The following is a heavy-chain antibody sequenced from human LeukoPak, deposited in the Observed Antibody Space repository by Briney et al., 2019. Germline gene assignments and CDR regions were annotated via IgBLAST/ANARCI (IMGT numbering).Heavy chain of an antibody. Sequence: PGGSLRLSCAASGFTFSSYWMSWVRQAPGEGLEWVANIKQDGSEKYYVDSVKGRFTISRDNAKNSLYLQMNSLRVEDTAVYYCVRGNDYYRCWGQGTLVTVSS. D-gene: IGHD3-3*01. CDR2: IKQDGSEK. V-gene: IGHV3-7*01. J-gene: IGHJ4*02. CDR3: VRGNDYYRC. CDR1: GFTFSSYW.